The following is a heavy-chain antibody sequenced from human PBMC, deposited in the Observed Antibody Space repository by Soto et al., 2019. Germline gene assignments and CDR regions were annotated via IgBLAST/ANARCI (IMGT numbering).Heavy chain of an antibody. CDR2: ISYDGSTE. CDR1: GFTFSGYY. CDR3: TKDDGYNDSTYYHYFGMDV. D-gene: IGHD5-12*01. J-gene: IGHJ6*02. Sequence: GGSLRLACSASGFTFSGYYMHWVRQAPGKGLEWVAVISYDGSTEYYADSVKGRFTISRDNSANRLFLQMNSLRPEDTAVYYCTKDDGYNDSTYYHYFGMDVWGQGTTVTVSS. V-gene: IGHV3-30*18.